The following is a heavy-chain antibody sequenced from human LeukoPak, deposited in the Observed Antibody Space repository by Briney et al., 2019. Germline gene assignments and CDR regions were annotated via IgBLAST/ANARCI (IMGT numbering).Heavy chain of an antibody. CDR2: INHSGST. Sequence: SETLSLTCAVYGGSFSGYYWSWIRQPPGKGLEWIGEINHSGSTNYNPSLKSRVTISVDTSKNQFSLKLSSVTAADKAVYYCARGLTGPFTEARPVYWGQGTLVTVSS. D-gene: IGHD6-6*01. CDR1: GGSFSGYY. J-gene: IGHJ4*02. V-gene: IGHV4-34*01. CDR3: ARGLTGPFTEARPVY.